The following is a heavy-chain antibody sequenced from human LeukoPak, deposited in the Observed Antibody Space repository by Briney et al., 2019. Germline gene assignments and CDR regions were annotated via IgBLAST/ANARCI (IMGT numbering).Heavy chain of an antibody. CDR3: ARVRWLSAAGTEGNFDY. Sequence: GGSLRLSCAASGFTFSSYSMNWVRQAPGKGLEWVSSISSSSSYIYYADSVKGRFTISRDNAKNSLYLQMDSLRAEDTAVYYCARVRWLSAAGTEGNFDYWGQGTLGTVSS. CDR2: ISSSSSYI. D-gene: IGHD6-13*01. V-gene: IGHV3-21*01. J-gene: IGHJ4*02. CDR1: GFTFSSYS.